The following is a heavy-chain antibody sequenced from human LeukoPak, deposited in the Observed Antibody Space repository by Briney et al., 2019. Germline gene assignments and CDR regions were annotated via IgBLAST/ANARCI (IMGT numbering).Heavy chain of an antibody. V-gene: IGHV1-69*05. J-gene: IGHJ3*02. CDR2: IIPIFGTA. D-gene: IGHD6-6*01. CDR3: ARDLAAQGAFDI. CDR1: GGTFSSYA. Sequence: ASVKVSCKASGGTFSSYATSWVRQAPGQGLEWMGGIIPIFGTANYAQKFQGSVTITTDESTSTAYMELSSLRSEDTAVYYCARDLAAQGAFDIWGQGTMVTVSS.